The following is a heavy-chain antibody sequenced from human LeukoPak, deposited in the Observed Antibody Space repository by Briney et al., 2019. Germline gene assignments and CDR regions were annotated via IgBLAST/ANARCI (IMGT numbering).Heavy chain of an antibody. CDR1: GFTFSSYA. D-gene: IGHD5-12*01. Sequence: QSGGSLRLSCAASGFTFSSYAMSWVRQAPGKGLEWVSSISGIGGSTYYADSVKGRFTISRDNSKNTLYLQMNSLRAEDTAVYYCAKDGYSGYSADYWGQGTLVTVSS. V-gene: IGHV3-23*01. CDR3: AKDGYSGYSADY. CDR2: ISGIGGST. J-gene: IGHJ4*02.